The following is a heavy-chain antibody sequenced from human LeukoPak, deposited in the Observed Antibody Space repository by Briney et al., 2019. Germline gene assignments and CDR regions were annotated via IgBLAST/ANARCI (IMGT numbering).Heavy chain of an antibody. CDR1: GGSISSYY. CDR2: IYTSGST. V-gene: IGHV4-4*09. J-gene: IGHJ6*03. Sequence: SETLSLTCTVSGGSISSYYWSWIRQPPGKGLEWIGYIYTSGSTNYNPSLKSRATISVDTSKNQFSLKLSSVTAADTAVYYCARLDTYYDFWSGYYYYIDVWGKGTTVTVSS. D-gene: IGHD3-3*01. CDR3: ARLDTYYDFWSGYYYYIDV.